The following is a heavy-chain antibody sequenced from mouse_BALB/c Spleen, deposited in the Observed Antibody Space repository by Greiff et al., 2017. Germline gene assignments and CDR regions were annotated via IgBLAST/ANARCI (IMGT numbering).Heavy chain of an antibody. CDR3: ASYDGYWGFAY. CDR1: GYSITSDYA. V-gene: IGHV3-2*02. J-gene: IGHJ3*01. CDR2: ISYSGST. D-gene: IGHD2-3*01. Sequence: DVKLQESGPGLVKPSQSLSLTCTVTGYSITSDYAWNWIRQFPGNKLEWMGYISYSGSTSYSPSLKSRISITRDTSKNQFFLQLNSVTTEDTATYYCASYDGYWGFAYWGQGTLVTVSA.